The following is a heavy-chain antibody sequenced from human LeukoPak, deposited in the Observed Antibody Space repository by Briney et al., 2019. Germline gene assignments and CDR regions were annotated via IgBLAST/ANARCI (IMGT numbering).Heavy chain of an antibody. CDR2: IYYSGST. CDR3: ARGSGGSYYRPYFDY. CDR1: GGSISSYY. V-gene: IGHV4-59*01. Sequence: PSETLSLTCTVSGGSISSYYWSWIRQPPGKGLEWIGYIYYSGSTNYNPSLKSRVTISVDTSKNQFSLKLSSVTAADTAVYYCARGSGGSYYRPYFDYWGQGTLVTVSS. J-gene: IGHJ4*02. D-gene: IGHD1-26*01.